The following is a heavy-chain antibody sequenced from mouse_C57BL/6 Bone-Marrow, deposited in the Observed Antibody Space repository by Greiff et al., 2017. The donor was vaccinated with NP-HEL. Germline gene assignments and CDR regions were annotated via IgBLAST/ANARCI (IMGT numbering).Heavy chain of an antibody. CDR2: IRSKSNNYAT. Sequence: EVMLVESGGGLVQPKGSLKLSCAASGFSFNTYAMNWVRQAPGKGLEWVARIRSKSNNYATYYADSVKDRFTISRDDSESMLYLQMNNLKTEDTAMYYCVRHGVYSTFAYWGQGTLVTVSA. D-gene: IGHD2-5*01. CDR3: VRHGVYSTFAY. J-gene: IGHJ3*01. V-gene: IGHV10-1*01. CDR1: GFSFNTYA.